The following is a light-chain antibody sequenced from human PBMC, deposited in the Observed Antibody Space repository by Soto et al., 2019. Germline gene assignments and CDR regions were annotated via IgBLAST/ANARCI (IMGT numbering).Light chain of an antibody. CDR2: DAS. CDR3: QQYSHLIT. V-gene: IGKV1-5*01. Sequence: DIQMTQSPSTLSASVGYRFTITCRASQSISSWLAWYQQKPGKAPKLLIYDASSLETGVPSRFSGSGSGTDFTFTISSLQPEDIATYYCQQYSHLITFGQGTRREIK. J-gene: IGKJ5*01. CDR1: QSISSW.